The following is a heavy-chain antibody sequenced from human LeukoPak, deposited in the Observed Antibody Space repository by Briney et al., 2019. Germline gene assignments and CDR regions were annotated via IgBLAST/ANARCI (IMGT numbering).Heavy chain of an antibody. CDR3: ARGPSVHLWFGELIDY. V-gene: IGHV3-30-3*01. J-gene: IGHJ4*02. CDR2: ISYDGSNK. CDR1: GFTFSSYA. Sequence: GGSLRLPCAASGFTFSSYAMHWVRQAPGKGLEWVAVISYDGSNKYYADSVKGRFTISRDNSKNTLYLQMNSLRAEDTAVYYCARGPSVHLWFGELIDYWGQGTLVTVSS. D-gene: IGHD3-10*01.